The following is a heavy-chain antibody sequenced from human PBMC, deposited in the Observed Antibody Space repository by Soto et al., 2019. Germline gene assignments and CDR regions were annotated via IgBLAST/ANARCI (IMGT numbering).Heavy chain of an antibody. D-gene: IGHD6-19*01. CDR1: GYTFTSYG. J-gene: IGHJ6*02. CDR3: ARFRGPGGWSPYYYGMDV. Sequence: ASVKVSCKASGYTFTSYGISWVLQAPGQGLEWMGWISACNGNTNYAQKLQGRVTMTTDTSTSTAYMELRSLRSDDTAVYYCARFRGPGGWSPYYYGMDVWGQGTQVTVSS. V-gene: IGHV1-18*04. CDR2: ISACNGNT.